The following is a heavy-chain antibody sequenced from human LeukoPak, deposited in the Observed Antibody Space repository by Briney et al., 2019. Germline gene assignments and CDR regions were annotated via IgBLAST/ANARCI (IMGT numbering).Heavy chain of an antibody. CDR1: GGSISSYY. CDR2: IHYTGST. J-gene: IGHJ4*02. V-gene: IGHV4-59*01. CDR3: ARGRVSGYAVSKGSGWANFDY. Sequence: TSETLSLTCTVYGGSISSYYWSWIRQPPGKGLEWIAYIHYTGSTNYNPSLKSRVTISVDTSKNQFSLKLSSVTAADTAVYYCARGRVSGYAVSKGSGWANFDYWGQGTLVTVSS. D-gene: IGHD5-12*01.